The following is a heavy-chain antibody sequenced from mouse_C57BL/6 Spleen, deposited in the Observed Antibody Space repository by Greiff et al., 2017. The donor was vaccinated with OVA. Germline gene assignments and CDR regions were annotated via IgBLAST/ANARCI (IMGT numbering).Heavy chain of an antibody. CDR2: IYPRSGST. CDR3: ARSRDNGQPFAY. Sequence: VQLQQSGAELARPGASVKLSCKASGYTFTSYGISWVKQRTGQGLEWIGEIYPRSGSTKYNEKFKGKATLTADKSSSTAYMELRSLTSEDSAVYFCARSRDNGQPFAYWGQGTLVTVSA. V-gene: IGHV1-81*01. CDR1: GYTFTSYG. J-gene: IGHJ3*01.